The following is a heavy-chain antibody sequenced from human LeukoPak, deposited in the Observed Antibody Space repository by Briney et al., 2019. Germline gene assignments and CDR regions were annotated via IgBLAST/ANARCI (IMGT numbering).Heavy chain of an antibody. CDR1: GGSISSDNYY. V-gene: IGHV4-61*02. CDR2: IYTSGST. D-gene: IGHD5-12*01. Sequence: SQTLSLTCTVSGGSISSDNYYWSWIRQPAGKGLEWIGRIYTSGSTNYNPSLKSPVTLSVDTSKNQFSLKLSSGTAADTAVYYCAREGEATMDYWGQGTLVTVSS. J-gene: IGHJ4*02. CDR3: AREGEATMDY.